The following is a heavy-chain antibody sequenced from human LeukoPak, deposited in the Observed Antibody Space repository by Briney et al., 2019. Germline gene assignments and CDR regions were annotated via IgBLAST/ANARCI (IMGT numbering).Heavy chain of an antibody. D-gene: IGHD3-9*01. CDR2: INPNSGGT. CDR3: ARDKDGYYDILTGYYRAQFDY. V-gene: IGHV1-2*02. Sequence: GASVKVSCKASGYTFTGYYMHWVRQAPGQGLEWMGWINPNSGGTNYAQKFQGRATMTRDTSISTAYMELSRLRSDDTAVYYCARDKDGYYDILTGYYRAQFDYWGQGTLVTVSS. J-gene: IGHJ4*02. CDR1: GYTFTGYY.